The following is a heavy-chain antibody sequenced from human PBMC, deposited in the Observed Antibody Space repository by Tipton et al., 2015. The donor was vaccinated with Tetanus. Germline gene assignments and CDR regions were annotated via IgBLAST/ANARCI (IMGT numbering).Heavy chain of an antibody. D-gene: IGHD2-2*01. V-gene: IGHV4-59*01. J-gene: IGHJ5*02. CDR1: GDSISFYY. CDR2: IYYSGNT. Sequence: TLSLTCTVSGDSISFYYWSWIRQPPGQGLEWIGYIYYSGNTKYNPSLKSRVTMSVDTSKNQFSLNLTSVTPADTAVYYCARGLRRYQQNNWFDPWGQGTLVTVSS. CDR3: ARGLRRYQQNNWFDP.